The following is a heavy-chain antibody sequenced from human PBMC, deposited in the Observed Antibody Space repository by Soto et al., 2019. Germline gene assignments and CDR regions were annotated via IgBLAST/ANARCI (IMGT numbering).Heavy chain of an antibody. J-gene: IGHJ4*02. CDR2: ISGSSNYT. CDR1: GFTFSAYY. V-gene: IGHV3-11*05. Sequence: QVQLVESGGGLVKPGGSLRLSCVASGFTFSAYYMSWCRQAPGKGLGWVSYISGSSNYTNYANSVKGRFTISRNNAKNSLYLQMNSLRAVDTAVYYCAVLYCYGIDYWGQGTLVTVSS. D-gene: IGHD5-18*01. CDR3: AVLYCYGIDY.